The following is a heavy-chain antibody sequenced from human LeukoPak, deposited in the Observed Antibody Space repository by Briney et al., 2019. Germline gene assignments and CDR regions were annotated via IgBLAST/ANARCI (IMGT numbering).Heavy chain of an antibody. Sequence: ASVKVSCKASGYTFTSYDINWVRQATGQGLEWMGWISAYNGNTNYAQKLQGRVTMTTDTSTSTAYMELRSLRSDDTAVYYCARAHEDDFWSGYYSFDYWGQGTLVTVSS. CDR1: GYTFTSYD. D-gene: IGHD3-3*01. CDR3: ARAHEDDFWSGYYSFDY. V-gene: IGHV1-18*01. J-gene: IGHJ4*02. CDR2: ISAYNGNT.